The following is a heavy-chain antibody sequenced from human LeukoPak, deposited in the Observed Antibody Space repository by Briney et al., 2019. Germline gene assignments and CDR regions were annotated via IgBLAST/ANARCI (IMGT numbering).Heavy chain of an antibody. J-gene: IGHJ6*02. V-gene: IGHV1-2*02. CDR2: INPNSGGT. CDR1: GYTFTDYY. CDR3: ARDHCTRNSCYEDLYYGMDV. D-gene: IGHD2-2*01. Sequence: ASVKVSCKTSGYTFTDYYIHWVRQAPGQGLEWMGWINPNSGGTNYEHKFQGRVTMTRDTSISTAYMDLSWLGSDDTAMYYCARDHCTRNSCYEDLYYGMDVWGQGTTVTVSS.